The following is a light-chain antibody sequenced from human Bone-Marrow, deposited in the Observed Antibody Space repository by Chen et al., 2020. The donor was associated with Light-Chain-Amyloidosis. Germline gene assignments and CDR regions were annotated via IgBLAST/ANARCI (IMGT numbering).Light chain of an antibody. J-gene: IGLJ2*01. CDR2: RDT. Sequence: SYELTQPPSVSVSTGQTARITCSGDDLPTKYAYWYQQKPGQAPVLVIHRDTERPSGISARVSGSRSGTTATLTISGVQAEDAADYHCQSADSSGTYEVIFGGGTKLTVL. CDR3: QSADSSGTYEVI. V-gene: IGLV3-25*03. CDR1: DLPTKY.